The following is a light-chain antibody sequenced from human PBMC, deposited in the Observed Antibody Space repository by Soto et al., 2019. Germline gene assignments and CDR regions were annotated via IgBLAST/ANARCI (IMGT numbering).Light chain of an antibody. Sequence: QYVLTQPPSASGSPGQSVTISCTGTSSDVGGYKYVSWYQQRPGKVPKLMIYEVSKRPSGVPDRFSGSKSGNTASLTVSGLQAEDEADYYCSSYAGSNTDYVFGTGTKLTVL. J-gene: IGLJ1*01. CDR2: EVS. CDR1: SSDVGGYKY. CDR3: SSYAGSNTDYV. V-gene: IGLV2-8*01.